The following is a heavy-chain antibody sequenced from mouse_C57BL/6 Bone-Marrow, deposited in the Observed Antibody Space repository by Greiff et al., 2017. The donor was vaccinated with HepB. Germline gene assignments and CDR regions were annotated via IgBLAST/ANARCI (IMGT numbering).Heavy chain of an antibody. CDR1: GYAFSSYW. V-gene: IGHV1-80*01. D-gene: IGHD4-1*01. Sequence: LQESGAELVKPGASVKISCKASGYAFSSYWMNWVKQRPGKGLEWIGQIYPGDGDTNYNGKFKGKATLTADKSSSTAYMQLSSLTSEDSAVYFCASCLGRGDFDYWGQGTTLTVSS. CDR2: IYPGDGDT. CDR3: ASCLGRGDFDY. J-gene: IGHJ2*01.